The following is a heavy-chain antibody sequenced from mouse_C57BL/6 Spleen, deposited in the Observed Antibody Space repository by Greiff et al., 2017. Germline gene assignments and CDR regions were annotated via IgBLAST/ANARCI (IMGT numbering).Heavy chain of an antibody. CDR1: GYAFRSSW. CDR3: AKGGLRLWFAY. V-gene: IGHV1-82*01. CDR2: RYPGDGDT. Sequence: QVQLQQSGPELVKPGASVKISCKASGYAFRSSWMNWVKQRPGKGLEWIGRRYPGDGDTNYNGKFKVKATLTADKSSSTSYMQLSSRTSEDSAVYFCAKGGLRLWFAYWGQGTLVTVSA. D-gene: IGHD2-4*01. J-gene: IGHJ3*01.